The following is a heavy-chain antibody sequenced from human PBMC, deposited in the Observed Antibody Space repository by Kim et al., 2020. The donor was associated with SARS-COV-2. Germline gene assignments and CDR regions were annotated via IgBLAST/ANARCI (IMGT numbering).Heavy chain of an antibody. J-gene: IGHJ4*02. D-gene: IGHD3-16*02. CDR3: ARDHYDYVWGSYRSFDY. V-gene: IGHV1-3*01. Sequence: CQGRVTITRETPASTAYMEMSSLRSEDTAVYYCARDHYDYVWGSYRSFDYWGQGTLVTVSS.